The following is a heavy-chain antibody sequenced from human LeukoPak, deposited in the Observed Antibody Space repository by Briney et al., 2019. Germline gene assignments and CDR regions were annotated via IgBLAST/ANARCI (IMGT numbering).Heavy chain of an antibody. Sequence: KSGGSLRLSCAASGFTFSSYSMNWVRQAPGKGLEWVSSISSSSSYIYYADSVKGRFTISRDNAKNSLYLQMNSLRAEDTAVYYCARDASKWLEADYYYYYMDVWGKGTTVTVSS. CDR2: ISSSSSYI. V-gene: IGHV3-21*01. J-gene: IGHJ6*03. CDR1: GFTFSSYS. D-gene: IGHD6-19*01. CDR3: ARDASKWLEADYYYYYMDV.